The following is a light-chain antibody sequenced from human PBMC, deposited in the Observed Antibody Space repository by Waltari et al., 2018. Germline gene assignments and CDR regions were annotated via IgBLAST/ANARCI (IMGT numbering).Light chain of an antibody. V-gene: IGKV1-39*01. CDR1: QSISTY. Sequence: DIQMTQSPSSLSASVGDRVTITCRASQSISTYLHWYQHIPGKAPNLLIYAASTLQGGVPSRFSGSGSGTDFTLTISSLQPEDFATYYCQQSSTTPPTFGQGTKIELK. CDR3: QQSSTTPPT. J-gene: IGKJ1*01. CDR2: AAS.